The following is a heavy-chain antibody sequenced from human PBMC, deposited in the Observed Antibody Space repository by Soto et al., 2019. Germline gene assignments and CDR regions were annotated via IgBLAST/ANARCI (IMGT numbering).Heavy chain of an antibody. CDR2: INHSGST. Sequence: VQLVESGGGLVKPGGSLRLSCAASGFTFSSYSMNWVRQAPGKGLEWIGGINHSGSTNQNPSLKTRVTMLADTSKNQFSLRLKSLTAADTAVYYCARGISMIGAVQGDAPGKDFFDSWGQGTLVTVSS. J-gene: IGHJ4*02. V-gene: IGHV4-34*01. CDR1: GFTFSSYS. CDR3: ARGISMIGAVQGDAPGKDFFDS. D-gene: IGHD3-22*01.